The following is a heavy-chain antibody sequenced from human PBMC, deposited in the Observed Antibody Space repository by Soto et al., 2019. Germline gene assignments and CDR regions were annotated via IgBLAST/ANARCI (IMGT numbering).Heavy chain of an antibody. CDR1: GFNFNTFA. J-gene: IGHJ5*02. V-gene: IGHV3-23*01. CDR3: YKEQPSPWTANWVDP. Sequence: GGSLRLSCAASGFNFNTFAMSWIRQAPGKGLEWVSHISSSGGSRDYADSVRGRFTISRDNSKNVLFLQMNSLRADDTATYYCYKEQPSPWTANWVDPWGKGTLVTVSS. CDR2: ISSSGGSR. D-gene: IGHD5-12*01.